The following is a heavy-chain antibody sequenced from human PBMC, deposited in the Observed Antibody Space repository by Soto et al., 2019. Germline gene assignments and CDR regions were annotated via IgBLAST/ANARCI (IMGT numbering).Heavy chain of an antibody. CDR2: IIPIFGTA. D-gene: IGHD6-19*01. J-gene: IGHJ1*01. V-gene: IGHV1-69*13. CDR3: ARIVGYRSGTLEWLLYNF. Sequence: SVKVSCKASGGTFSSYAISWVRQAPGQGLEWMGGIIPIFGTANYAQKFQGRVTITADESTSTAYMELSSLRSEDTAVYYCARIVGYRSGTLEWLLYNFWGQGTLVIFTS. CDR1: GGTFSSYA.